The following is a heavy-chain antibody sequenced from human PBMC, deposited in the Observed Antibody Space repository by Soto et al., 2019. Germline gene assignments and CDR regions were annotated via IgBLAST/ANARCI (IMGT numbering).Heavy chain of an antibody. V-gene: IGHV4-39*01. J-gene: IGHJ4*02. CDR3: ARRPSSEWELPFDFDY. CDR2: IYYSGIT. CDR1: GGSISSSSYY. Sequence: SETLSLTCTVSGGSISSSSYYWGWIRQPPGKGLEWIGSIYYSGITYYNPSLKSRVTISVDTSKNQFSLKLSSVTAADTAVYYRARRPSSEWELPFDFDYWGQGTLVTVSS. D-gene: IGHD1-26*01.